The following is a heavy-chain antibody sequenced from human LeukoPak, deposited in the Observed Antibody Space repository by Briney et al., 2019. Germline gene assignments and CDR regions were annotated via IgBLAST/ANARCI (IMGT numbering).Heavy chain of an antibody. CDR2: IWYEGSNK. CDR1: GFTFSSYG. CDR3: ARDRGYCSSTSCSFGMDV. V-gene: IGHV3-33*01. Sequence: PGGSLRLSCAASGFTFSSYGMHWVRQAPGKGLEWGAVIWYEGSNKYYADSVKGRFTISRDNSKNTLYLQMNSLRAEDTAVYYCARDRGYCSSTSCSFGMDVWGQGTTVTVSS. D-gene: IGHD2-2*01. J-gene: IGHJ6*02.